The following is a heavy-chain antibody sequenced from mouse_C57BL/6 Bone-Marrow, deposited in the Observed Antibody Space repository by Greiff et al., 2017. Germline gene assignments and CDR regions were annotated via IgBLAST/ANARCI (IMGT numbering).Heavy chain of an antibody. CDR1: GYTFTSYW. Sequence: QVQLQQPGAELVRPGTSVKLSCKASGYTFTSYWMHWVKQRPGPGLEWIGVIDPSDSYTNYNQKFKGKATLTVDTSSSTAYMQLSSLTSADSAVYYCAREWNPPYFDYWGQGTTLTVSS. CDR3: AREWNPPYFDY. D-gene: IGHD1-3*01. V-gene: IGHV1-59*01. CDR2: IDPSDSYT. J-gene: IGHJ2*01.